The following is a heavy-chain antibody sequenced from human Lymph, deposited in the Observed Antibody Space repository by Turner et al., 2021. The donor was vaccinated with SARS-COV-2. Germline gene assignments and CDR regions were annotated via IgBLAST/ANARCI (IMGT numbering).Heavy chain of an antibody. CDR1: GGSMNSNY. CDR3: ARETVNNWVDP. J-gene: IGHJ5*02. D-gene: IGHD2-21*02. V-gene: IGHV4-59*01. Sequence: QVQLQESGPRLVKPLETLSLTCTGSGGSMNSNYWRWIRQPPGKRLEWIGYIYYRGSTNYNPSLESRVTISVDTSRNQFSLNLTSVTAADTAIYYCARETVNNWVDPWGQGTLVTVSS. CDR2: IYYRGST.